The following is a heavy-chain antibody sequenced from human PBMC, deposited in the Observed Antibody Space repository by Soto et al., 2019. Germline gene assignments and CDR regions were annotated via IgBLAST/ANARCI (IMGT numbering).Heavy chain of an antibody. CDR3: ARGFRGNHYDSSGYYPFDY. V-gene: IGHV4-61*01. Sequence: SETLSLTCTVSGGPVSSGSYYWSWIRQPPGKGLEWIGYIYYIGTTNYNPSLKSRVTISVDTSKNQFSLKLSSVTAADTAVYYCARGFRGNHYDSSGYYPFDYWGQGTLVTVSS. CDR2: IYYIGTT. CDR1: GGPVSSGSYY. J-gene: IGHJ4*02. D-gene: IGHD3-22*01.